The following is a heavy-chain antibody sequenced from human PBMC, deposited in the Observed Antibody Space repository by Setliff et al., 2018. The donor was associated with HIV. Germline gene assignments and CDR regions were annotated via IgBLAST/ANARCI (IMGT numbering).Heavy chain of an antibody. D-gene: IGHD5-18*01. CDR1: GGSVNSATYY. Sequence: SETLSLTCTVSGGSVNSATYYWSWIRQHPGKGLEWIGYIDYSGSAFYNPSLKSRITISVDTSKNQFSLRMKSVTAADTAMYYCAREGKTAMVTKYDCWGQGTMVTVSS. J-gene: IGHJ4*02. CDR2: IDYSGSA. CDR3: AREGKTAMVTKYDC. V-gene: IGHV4-31*03.